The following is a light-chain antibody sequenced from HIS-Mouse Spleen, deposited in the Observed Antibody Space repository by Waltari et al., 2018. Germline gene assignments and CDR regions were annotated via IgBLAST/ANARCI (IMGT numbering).Light chain of an antibody. CDR1: ALPTKS. V-gene: IGLV3-10*01. Sequence: SYELPQPPSVSVSPGQPARITCSGNALPTKSAYWYQQKAGQAPVLVSYEDSKRPSGIPERFSGSSSGTMATLTISGAQVEDEADYYCYSTDSSGNHRVFGGGTKLTVL. CDR2: EDS. J-gene: IGLJ2*01. CDR3: YSTDSSGNHRV.